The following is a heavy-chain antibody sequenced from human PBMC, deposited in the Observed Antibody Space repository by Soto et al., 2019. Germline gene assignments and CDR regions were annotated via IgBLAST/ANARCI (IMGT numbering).Heavy chain of an antibody. D-gene: IGHD2-2*01. CDR3: AKGSVVGADYSYGMDV. J-gene: IGHJ6*02. V-gene: IGHV3-23*01. CDR2: VSGSGGSV. Sequence: EVQLWESGGDLVQPGGSLTLSCAAAGFTFSSYGMSWVRQAPGKGMEWVSAVSGSGGSVYYADSVWGRFTISRDNSKNTLYLQVNSVRAEDTAIYYCAKGSVVGADYSYGMDVWGQGTTVTVSS. CDR1: GFTFSSYG.